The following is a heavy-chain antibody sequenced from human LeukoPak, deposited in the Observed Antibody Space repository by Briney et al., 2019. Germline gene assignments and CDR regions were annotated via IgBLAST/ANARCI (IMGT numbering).Heavy chain of an antibody. CDR3: ARSSRRGARKWFDP. CDR1: GGSISSYY. Sequence: SETLSLTCTVSGGSISSYYWSWIRQPPGKGLEWIGYIYYSGSTNYNPSLKSRVTISVDTSKNQFSLKLSSVTAADTAVYYCARSSRRGARKWFDPWGQGTLVTVSS. D-gene: IGHD4/OR15-4a*01. V-gene: IGHV4-59*01. CDR2: IYYSGST. J-gene: IGHJ5*02.